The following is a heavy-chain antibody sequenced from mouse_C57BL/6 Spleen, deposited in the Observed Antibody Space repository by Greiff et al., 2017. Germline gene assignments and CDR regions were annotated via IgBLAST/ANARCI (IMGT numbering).Heavy chain of an antibody. CDR1: GYTFTSYW. D-gene: IGHD2-4*01. CDR2: IAPNSGGT. V-gene: IGHV1-72*01. J-gene: IGHJ3*01. Sequence: QVQLQQPGAELVKPGASVKLSCKASGYTFTSYWMHWVKQRPGRGLEWIGRIAPNSGGTKYNEKFKSKATLTVDKPSSTAYMQLSSLTSEDSAVYYCARSDYDSFAYWGQGTLVTVSA. CDR3: ARSDYDSFAY.